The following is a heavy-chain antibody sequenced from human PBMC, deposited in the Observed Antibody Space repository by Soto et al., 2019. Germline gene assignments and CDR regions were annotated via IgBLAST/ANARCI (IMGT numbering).Heavy chain of an antibody. CDR3: AKGDILTGSRQGWDY. D-gene: IGHD3-9*01. V-gene: IGHV3-23*01. CDR2: IDGSGAGT. J-gene: IGHJ4*02. Sequence: GGSLRLSCVASGFTFSSYAMSWVRQAPGRGLECVSSIDGSGAGTYYSDSVRGRFTISRDNSKNTLDLQMDSLRAEDTAVYYCAKGDILTGSRQGWDYWGKGTMVNVSS. CDR1: GFTFSSYA.